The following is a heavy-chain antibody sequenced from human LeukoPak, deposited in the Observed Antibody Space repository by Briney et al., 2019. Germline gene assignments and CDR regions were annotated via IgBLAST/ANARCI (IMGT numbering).Heavy chain of an antibody. V-gene: IGHV1-18*04. J-gene: IGHJ4*02. CDR3: AREGWGTYSSGPYYFDY. D-gene: IGHD6-19*01. CDR1: GHTFTRYG. Sequence: GASVKVSCKASGHTFTRYGISWVRQAPGQGLEWMGWISAYNGNTNYAQKVQGRATMTTDTSTSTAYMELRSLRSDDTAVYYCAREGWGTYSSGPYYFDYWGLGTLVTVSS. CDR2: ISAYNGNT.